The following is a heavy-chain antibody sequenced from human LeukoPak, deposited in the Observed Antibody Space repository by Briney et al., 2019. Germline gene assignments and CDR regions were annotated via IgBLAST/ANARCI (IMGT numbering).Heavy chain of an antibody. J-gene: IGHJ6*03. CDR2: IKQDESEK. Sequence: GGSLRLSCAASGFTFSSFWMSWVRQTPGKGLEWVANIKQDESEKFYVDSVKGRFTISRDNAKNSLYLQMNSLGADDTAVYYCARDHYYGSGIKFYYYMDVWGKGTTVTISS. CDR1: GFTFSSFW. V-gene: IGHV3-7*01. CDR3: ARDHYYGSGIKFYYYMDV. D-gene: IGHD3-10*01.